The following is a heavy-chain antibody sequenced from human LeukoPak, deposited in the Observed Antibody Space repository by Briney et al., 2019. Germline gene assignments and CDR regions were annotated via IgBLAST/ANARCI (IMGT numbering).Heavy chain of an antibody. CDR3: AREVVIFPDYYYYGMDV. V-gene: IGHV3-11*01. CDR1: GFSFRDYY. Sequence: GGSLRLSCAAPGFSFRDYYMTWIRQGPGKGVEWLSYISRSGDNLYYADSVEGRFTISRDNAKNSLFLQMNSLRADDTAVYYCAREVVIFPDYYYYGMDVWGPGTTVTVSS. D-gene: IGHD3-9*01. J-gene: IGHJ6*02. CDR2: ISRSGDNL.